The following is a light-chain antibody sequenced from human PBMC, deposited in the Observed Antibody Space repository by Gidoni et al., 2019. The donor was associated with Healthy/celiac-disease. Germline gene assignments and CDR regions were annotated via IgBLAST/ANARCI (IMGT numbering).Light chain of an antibody. CDR3: QQRSNWPT. V-gene: IGKV3-11*01. Sequence: EIVLTPSPATLSLSPGERATLSCRASQSVSSYLAWDQQKPGQAPRLLIYDASNRATGIPARFRGSGSGTDFTLTISSLEPEDFAVYYCQQRSNWPTFGQGTRLEIK. CDR1: QSVSSY. J-gene: IGKJ5*01. CDR2: DAS.